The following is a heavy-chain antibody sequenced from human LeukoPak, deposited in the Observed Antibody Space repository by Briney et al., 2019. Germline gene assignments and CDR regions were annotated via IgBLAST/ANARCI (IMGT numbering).Heavy chain of an antibody. D-gene: IGHD3-10*01. V-gene: IGHV4-38-2*02. CDR3: ARQGGMVRGTIGY. J-gene: IGHJ4*02. CDR1: GYSISSGYY. Sequence: SETLSLTCTVSGYSISSGYYWGWIRQPPGKGLEWIGSIYYSGSTYYNPSLKSRVTISVDTSKNQFSLKLSSVTAADTAVYYCARQGGMVRGTIGYWGQGTLVTVSS. CDR2: IYYSGST.